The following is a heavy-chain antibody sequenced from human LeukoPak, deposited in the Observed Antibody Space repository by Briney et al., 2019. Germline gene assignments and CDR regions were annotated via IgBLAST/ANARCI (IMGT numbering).Heavy chain of an antibody. Sequence: SETLSLTCTVYGGSIGSYYWSWIRQPPGKGLEWIGYIYYSGSTNYNPSLKSRVTISVDTSKNQFSLKLSSVTAADTAVYYCARGIRITIFGVANYYMDVWGKGTTVTVSS. CDR2: IYYSGST. J-gene: IGHJ6*03. V-gene: IGHV4-59*01. CDR3: ARGIRITIFGVANYYMDV. CDR1: GGSIGSYY. D-gene: IGHD3-3*01.